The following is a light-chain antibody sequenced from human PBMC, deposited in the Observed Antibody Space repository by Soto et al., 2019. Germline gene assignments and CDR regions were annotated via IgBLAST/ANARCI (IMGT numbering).Light chain of an antibody. CDR3: CSFAGSSTS. V-gene: IGLV2-23*01. J-gene: IGLJ3*02. Sequence: QSALTQPASVSGSPGQSITISCTGTSSDVGTYKPVSWYQQYPGKAPKVIIYDDTKRPSGVSSRFSGSKSGNTASLTISGLQAECEADYYCCSFAGSSTSFGGGTKLTVL. CDR1: SSDVGTYKP. CDR2: DDT.